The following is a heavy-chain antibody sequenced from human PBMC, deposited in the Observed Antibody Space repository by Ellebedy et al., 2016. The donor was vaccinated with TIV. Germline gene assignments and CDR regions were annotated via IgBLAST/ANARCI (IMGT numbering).Heavy chain of an antibody. CDR2: ISAHNGNT. D-gene: IGHD3-10*01. J-gene: IGHJ6*02. Sequence: AASVKVSCKTSGYTFISHGINWVRQAPGQGLEWMGWISAHNGNTNYAQKLQGRVTMTTDTSTGTAYMELRSLRSDDTAVYYCARSMDRGAIFYYYGMDVWGQGTTVTVSS. CDR1: GYTFISHG. CDR3: ARSMDRGAIFYYYGMDV. V-gene: IGHV1-18*01.